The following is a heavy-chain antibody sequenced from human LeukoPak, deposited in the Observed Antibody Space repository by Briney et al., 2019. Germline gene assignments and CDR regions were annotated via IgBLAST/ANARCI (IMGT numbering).Heavy chain of an antibody. CDR1: GGTFSSYA. V-gene: IGHV1-69*04. CDR3: AILPDRSSWYYGIDY. CDR2: IIPILGIA. J-gene: IGHJ4*01. Sequence: SVKVSCKASGGTFSSYAISWVRQAPGQGLEWMGRIIPILGIANYAQKFQGRVTITADKSTSTAYMELSSLRSEDTAVYYCAILPDRSSWYYGIDYSGQGTLGTVSS. D-gene: IGHD6-13*01.